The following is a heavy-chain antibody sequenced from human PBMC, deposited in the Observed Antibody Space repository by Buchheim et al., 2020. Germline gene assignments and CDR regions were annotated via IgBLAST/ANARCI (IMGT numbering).Heavy chain of an antibody. D-gene: IGHD2-21*02. CDR2: IIPILGLA. CDR1: EVTFRTYT. J-gene: IGHJ4*02. CDR3: VREKHIVVETAFGRPEHQQFYFDF. V-gene: IGHV1-69*04. Sequence: QVQLVQSGAELKKPGSSVKVSCRASEVTFRTYTVSWVRQAPGQGLEWMGRIIPILGLANYTQKFQGRVTITADTSMTTIYMEMSGLTSEDTAVYFCVREKHIVVETAFGRPEHQQFYFDFWGQGT.